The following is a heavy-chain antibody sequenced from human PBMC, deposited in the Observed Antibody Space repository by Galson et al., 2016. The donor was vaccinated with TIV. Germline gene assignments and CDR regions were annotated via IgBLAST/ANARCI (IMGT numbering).Heavy chain of an antibody. CDR1: GYTSNTYD. V-gene: IGHV1-8*02. D-gene: IGHD4-17*01. CDR2: MNANSGNR. Sequence: SVKVSCKASGYTSNTYDINWVRQATGQGLEWMGWMNANSGNRGYAPKLQGRLTLTRDTSRGTAYMELSSLRSEDTAVYYCASAGPSDSGDYGKFWGQGTLVTVSS. CDR3: ASAGPSDSGDYGKF. J-gene: IGHJ4*02.